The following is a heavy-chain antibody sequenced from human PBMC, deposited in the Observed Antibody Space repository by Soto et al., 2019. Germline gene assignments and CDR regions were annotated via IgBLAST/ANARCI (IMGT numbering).Heavy chain of an antibody. CDR3: RTQRLD. V-gene: IGHV3-15*01. CDR1: GCTFSDSS. J-gene: IGHJ4*01. Sequence: EVQLVESGAGLVKPGSSLRLSCAASGCTFSDSSIGWVRQAPGQGLEWVGLIKKKTDGGTTDYAAHVTGRFTISRDESKNTLYLQMSSLKTDDPAVYYCRTQRLDWGHGTLVTVSS. D-gene: IGHD6-25*01. CDR2: IKKKTDGGTT.